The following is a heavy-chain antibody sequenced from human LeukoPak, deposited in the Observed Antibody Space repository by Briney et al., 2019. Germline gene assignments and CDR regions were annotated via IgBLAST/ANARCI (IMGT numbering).Heavy chain of an antibody. CDR1: GFSFSGHW. CDR2: ISPTGSTT. V-gene: IGHV3-74*01. J-gene: IGHJ4*02. Sequence: GRSLRLSCTASGFSFSGHWMHWARQLPGKGLVWVSRISPTGSTTSYADSVKGRFTVSRDNSKNTLYLQMNSLKTEDTAVYHCTRDRGAYNLYDYWGQGTLVTVSS. D-gene: IGHD1-1*01. CDR3: TRDRGAYNLYDY.